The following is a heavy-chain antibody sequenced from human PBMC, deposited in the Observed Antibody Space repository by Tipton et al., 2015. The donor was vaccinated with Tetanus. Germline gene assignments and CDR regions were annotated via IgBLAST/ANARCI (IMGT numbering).Heavy chain of an antibody. Sequence: LRLSCAASGFIFSDYYMSWIRQHPAKGLEWIGYIYNTGSTYYNPSLQSRLTLSLDTSKNQFSLKLSSVTAADTAVYYCARSPSPYCGGDCQRNAFDIWGQGTMVTVSS. CDR1: GFIFSDYY. CDR3: ARSPSPYCGGDCQRNAFDI. V-gene: IGHV4-31*02. J-gene: IGHJ3*02. D-gene: IGHD2-21*02. CDR2: IYNTGST.